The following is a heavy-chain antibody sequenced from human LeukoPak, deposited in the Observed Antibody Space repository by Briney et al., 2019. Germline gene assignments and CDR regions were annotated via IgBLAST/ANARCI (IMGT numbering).Heavy chain of an antibody. CDR1: GYSISSDSY. J-gene: IGHJ6*03. CDR3: ARGSRTTAFHFYYYMGV. Sequence: SETLSLTCAVSGYSISSDSYWGWIRQPPGKGLEWIGSIYHSGSTYYNSSLKSRVTITVDTSKNQFSLKLSSVTAADTAVYFCARGSRTTAFHFYYYMGVWGKGTTVTVSS. CDR2: IYHSGST. V-gene: IGHV4-38-2*01. D-gene: IGHD1-1*01.